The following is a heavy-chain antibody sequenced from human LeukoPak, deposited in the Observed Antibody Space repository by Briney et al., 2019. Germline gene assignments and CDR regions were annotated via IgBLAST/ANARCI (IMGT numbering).Heavy chain of an antibody. D-gene: IGHD6-19*01. CDR1: GFTFSSYA. CDR2: ISGSGGST. V-gene: IGHV3-23*01. Sequence: GGSLRLSCAASGFTFSSYAMSWVRQAPGKGLEWVSAISGSGGSTYYADSVKGRFTISRDNSKNTLHLQMNSLRAEDTAAYYCAKGQQWLVRGTLDYWGQGTLVTVSS. CDR3: AKGQQWLVRGTLDY. J-gene: IGHJ4*02.